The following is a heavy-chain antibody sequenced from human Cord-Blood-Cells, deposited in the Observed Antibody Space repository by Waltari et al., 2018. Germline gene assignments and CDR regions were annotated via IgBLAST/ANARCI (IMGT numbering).Heavy chain of an antibody. CDR3: ARMAVRGVIIKYYYYGMDV. D-gene: IGHD3-10*01. J-gene: IGHJ6*02. Sequence: QVQLVQSGAEVKKPGSSVKVSCKASGGTFSSYAISWVRQAPGQGLEWMGGIIPIFGTANYAQKFQGRVTITADESMSTAYMELSSLRSEDTAVYYCARMAVRGVIIKYYYYGMDVWGQGTTVTVSS. CDR2: IIPIFGTA. CDR1: GGTFSSYA. V-gene: IGHV1-69*01.